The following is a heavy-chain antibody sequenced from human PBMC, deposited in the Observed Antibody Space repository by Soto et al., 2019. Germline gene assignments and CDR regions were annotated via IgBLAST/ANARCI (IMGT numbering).Heavy chain of an antibody. CDR2: ISWNSGSI. J-gene: IGHJ3*02. Sequence: GGSLRLSCAASGFTFDDYAMHWVRQAPGKGLEWVSGISWNSGSIGYADSVKGRFTISRDNAKNSLYLQMNSLRAEDTALYYCAKAYTAMVFGALNDAFDIWGQGTMVTVSS. D-gene: IGHD5-18*01. CDR1: GFTFDDYA. V-gene: IGHV3-9*01. CDR3: AKAYTAMVFGALNDAFDI.